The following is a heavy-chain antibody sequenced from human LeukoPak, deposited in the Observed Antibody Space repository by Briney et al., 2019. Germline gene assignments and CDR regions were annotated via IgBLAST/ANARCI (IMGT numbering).Heavy chain of an antibody. CDR1: GYTLTELS. CDR2: FDPEDGEA. V-gene: IGHV1-24*01. J-gene: IGHJ5*02. CDR3: ARARGVGATTWWFDP. Sequence: ASVKVSCKVSGYTLTELSMHWVRQAPGKGLEWMGGFDPEDGEAIYAQKFQGRVTMTEDTSTDTAYMELSSLRSEDTAVYYCARARGVGATTWWFDPWGQGTLVTVSS. D-gene: IGHD1-26*01.